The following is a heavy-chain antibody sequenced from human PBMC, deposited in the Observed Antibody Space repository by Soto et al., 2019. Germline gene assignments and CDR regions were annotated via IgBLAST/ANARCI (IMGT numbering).Heavy chain of an antibody. CDR1: GGTFSSYA. CDR3: AREYILTGPIDY. Sequence: GASVKVSCKASGGTFSSYAISWVRQAPGQGLEWTGGIIPIFGTANYAQKFQGRVTITADESTSTAYMELSSLRSEDTAVYYCAREYILTGPIDYWGQGTLVTVS. V-gene: IGHV1-69*13. J-gene: IGHJ4*02. CDR2: IIPIFGTA. D-gene: IGHD3-9*01.